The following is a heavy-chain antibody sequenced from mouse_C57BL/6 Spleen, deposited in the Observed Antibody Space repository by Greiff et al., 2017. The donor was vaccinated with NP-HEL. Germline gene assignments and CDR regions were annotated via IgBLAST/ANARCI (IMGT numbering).Heavy chain of an antibody. J-gene: IGHJ2*01. CDR2: ISGGGGNT. CDR3: ASFYYDYDDVYYFDY. CDR1: GFTFSSYT. Sequence: DVKLVESGGGLVKPGGSLKLSCAASGFTFSSYTMSWVRQTPEKRLEWVATISGGGGNTYYPDSVKGRFTISRDNAKNTLYLQMSSLRSEDTALYYCASFYYDYDDVYYFDYWGQGTTLTVSS. D-gene: IGHD2-4*01. V-gene: IGHV5-9*01.